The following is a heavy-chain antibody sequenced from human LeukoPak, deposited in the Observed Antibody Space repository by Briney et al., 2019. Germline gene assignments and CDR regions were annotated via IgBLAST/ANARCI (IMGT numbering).Heavy chain of an antibody. CDR1: GDSISSGDYY. CDR3: ARGPYSYDSSGAFDI. D-gene: IGHD3-22*01. J-gene: IGHJ3*02. CDR2: ISSSGST. V-gene: IGHV4-61*02. Sequence: SSETLSLTCTVSGDSISSGDYYWSWIRQPAGKGLEWIGRISSSGSTNYNPSLKSRVTISVDTSKNQFSLKLSSVTAADTAVYFCARGPYSYDSSGAFDIWGQGTMVTVSS.